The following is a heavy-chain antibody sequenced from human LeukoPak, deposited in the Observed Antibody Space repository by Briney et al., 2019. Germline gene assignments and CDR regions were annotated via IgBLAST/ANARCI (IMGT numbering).Heavy chain of an antibody. J-gene: IGHJ5*02. CDR2: INANSGDT. CDR3: ARLYGGNDNWFDP. CDR1: GYPFTNHG. D-gene: IGHD4-23*01. Sequence: ASVKVSCKTSGYPFTNHGVSWVRQAPGQGLEWMGRINANSGDTNYAQKLQGRVTMTTDTSTSTAYMGLRSLRSDDTAAYYCARLYGGNDNWFDPWGQGTLVTVSS. V-gene: IGHV1-18*01.